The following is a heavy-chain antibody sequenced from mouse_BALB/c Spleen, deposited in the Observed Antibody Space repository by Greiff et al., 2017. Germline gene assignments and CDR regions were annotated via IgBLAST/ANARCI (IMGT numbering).Heavy chain of an antibody. CDR3: ARLGSGDY. CDR1: GYSITSGYY. CDR2: ISYDGSN. J-gene: IGHJ2*01. V-gene: IGHV3-6*02. Sequence: EVKLQESGPGLVKPSQSLSLTCSVTGYSITSGYYWNWIRQFPGNKLEWMGYISYDGSNNYNPSLKNRISITRDTSKNQFFLKLNSVTTEDTATYYCARLGSGDYWGQGTTLTVSS. D-gene: IGHD4-1*01.